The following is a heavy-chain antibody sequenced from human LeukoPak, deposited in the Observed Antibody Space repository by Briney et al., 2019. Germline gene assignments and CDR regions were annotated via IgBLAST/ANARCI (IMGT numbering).Heavy chain of an antibody. D-gene: IGHD1-26*01. CDR1: GYTFTGYY. V-gene: IGHV1-2*02. CDR3: ARVAREWELLLWFDP. Sequence: GASVKVSCKASGYTFTGYYMHWVRQAPGQGLEWMGWINPNSGGTNYAQKFQGRVTMTRDTSISTAYMELSRLRSDDTAVYYCARVAREWELLLWFDPWGQGTLVTVSS. J-gene: IGHJ5*02. CDR2: INPNSGGT.